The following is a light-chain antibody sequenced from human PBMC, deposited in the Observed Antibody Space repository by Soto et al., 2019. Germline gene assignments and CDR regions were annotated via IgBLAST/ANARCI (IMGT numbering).Light chain of an antibody. J-gene: IGLJ3*02. CDR1: SSDVGGYNY. Sequence: QSALTQPASVSGSPGQSITISCTGTSSDVGGYNYVSWYQQHPGKAPKFMIYEVSNRPSGVSNRFSGSKSGNTASLTISGLQAEDEADYYCSSYTSSSTPWVLGGGTKLTVL. CDR2: EVS. V-gene: IGLV2-14*01. CDR3: SSYTSSSTPWV.